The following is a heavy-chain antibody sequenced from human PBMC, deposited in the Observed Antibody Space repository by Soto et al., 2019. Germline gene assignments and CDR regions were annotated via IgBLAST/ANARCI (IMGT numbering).Heavy chain of an antibody. D-gene: IGHD2-15*01. Sequence: IPLKESGPSLVPPTQPLTLTCTFSGFSLTTDGVAMDRIRHPPGTALVRLGLIYWYHEEGYRPALQGRLTTSLDPSRNQVVLTMTNMDPVDTTIYSCAHRTPLTSGINWGQGTLVNVPS. CDR2: IYWYHEE. CDR3: AHRTPLTSGIN. V-gene: IGHV2-5*01. CDR1: GFSLTTDGVA. J-gene: IGHJ4*02.